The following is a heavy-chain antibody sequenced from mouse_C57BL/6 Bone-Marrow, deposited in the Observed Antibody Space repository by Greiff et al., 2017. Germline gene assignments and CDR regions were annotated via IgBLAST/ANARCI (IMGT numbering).Heavy chain of an antibody. CDR2: IYPYNGVS. V-gene: IGHV1-31*01. J-gene: IGHJ3*01. D-gene: IGHD1-1*01. Sequence: VQLQQSGPELVKPGASAKISCKASGYSFTGYYMHWVKQSHGNILDWIGYIYPYNGVSSYNQKFKGKATLTVDKSSSTAYMELRSLTSEDSAVYDCVSYYYGSSEFAYWGQATLVTVAA. CDR3: VSYYYGSSEFAY. CDR1: GYSFTGYY.